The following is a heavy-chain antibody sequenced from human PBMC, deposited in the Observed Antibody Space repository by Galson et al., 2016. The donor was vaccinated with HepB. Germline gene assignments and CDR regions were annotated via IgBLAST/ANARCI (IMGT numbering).Heavy chain of an antibody. D-gene: IGHD2-2*01. V-gene: IGHV4-4*02. CDR3: ARGNYARFDD. CDR1: GGSITIRDW. Sequence: ETLSLTCAVSGGSITIRDWWSWVRQPPGKGLEWIGEVYQTGRTIYNPSLSSRVTISLDTSRSQFSLGLTSVTAADTAIYYCARGNYARFDDWGQGTLVTVSS. J-gene: IGHJ4*02. CDR2: VYQTGRT.